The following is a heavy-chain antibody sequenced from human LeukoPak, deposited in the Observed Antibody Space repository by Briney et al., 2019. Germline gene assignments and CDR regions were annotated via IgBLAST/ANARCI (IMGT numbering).Heavy chain of an antibody. J-gene: IGHJ4*02. CDR2: IWYDGSNK. CDR3: ARDRYGDYFDY. CDR1: GFTFDDYG. D-gene: IGHD4-17*01. V-gene: IGHV3-33*08. Sequence: GGSLRLSCAASGFTFDDYGVSWVRQAPGKGLEWVAVIWYDGSNKYYADSVKGRFTVSRDNSKNTLYLQMNSLRAEDTAVYYCARDRYGDYFDYWGQGTLVTVSS.